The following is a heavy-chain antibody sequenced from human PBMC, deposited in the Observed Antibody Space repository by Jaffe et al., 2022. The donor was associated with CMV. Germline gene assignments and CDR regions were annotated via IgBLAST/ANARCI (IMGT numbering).Heavy chain of an antibody. CDR3: AKEGYGGNLPTEHWDY. V-gene: IGHV3-23*01. Sequence: EVQLLESGGGLVQPGGSLRLSCAASGFTFSSYAMSWVRQAPGKGLEWVSAISGSGGSTYYADSVKGRFTISRDNSKNTLYLQMNSLRAEDTAVYYCAKEGYGGNLPTEHWDYWGQGTLVTVSS. J-gene: IGHJ4*02. CDR1: GFTFSSYA. D-gene: IGHD4-17*01. CDR2: ISGSGGST.